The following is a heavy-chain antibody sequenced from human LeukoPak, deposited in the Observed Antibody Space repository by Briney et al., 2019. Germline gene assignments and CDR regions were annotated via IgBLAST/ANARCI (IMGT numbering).Heavy chain of an antibody. D-gene: IGHD2-8*01. J-gene: IGHJ5*02. CDR3: ARDDGVAVFDP. CDR2: IYYSGST. V-gene: IGHV4-59*01. Sequence: SETLSLTCTVTGGSISSYYWSWIRQPPGKGLEWIGYIYYSGSTNYNPSLKSRVTISVDTSKNQFSLKLSSVTAADTAVYYCARDDGVAVFDPWGQGTLVTVSS. CDR1: GGSISSYY.